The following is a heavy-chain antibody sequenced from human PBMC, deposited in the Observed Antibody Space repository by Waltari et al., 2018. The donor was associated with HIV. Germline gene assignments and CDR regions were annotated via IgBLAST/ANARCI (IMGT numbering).Heavy chain of an antibody. J-gene: IGHJ4*02. CDR1: GYTFPNYW. Sequence: EVQLVQSGAEVRKPGESLKISCQGSGYTFPNYWIGWVRQMPGKGLEWMGIIYPGDSDSRYSPSFQGQVTISADKSITTAYLQWSSLKASDTATYYCARLGASTAHTAFDSWGQGTLVTVSS. CDR3: ARLGASTAHTAFDS. V-gene: IGHV5-51*01. CDR2: IYPGDSDS. D-gene: IGHD1-1*01.